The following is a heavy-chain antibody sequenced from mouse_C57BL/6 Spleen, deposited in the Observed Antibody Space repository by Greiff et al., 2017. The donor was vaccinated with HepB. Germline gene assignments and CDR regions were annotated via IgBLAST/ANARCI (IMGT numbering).Heavy chain of an antibody. V-gene: IGHV5-4*01. CDR1: GFTFSSYA. D-gene: IGHD2-2*01. CDR2: ISDGGSYT. J-gene: IGHJ3*01. Sequence: EVQGVESGGGLVKPGGSLKLSCAASGFTFSSYAMSWVRQTPEKRLEWVATISDGGSYTYYPDNVKGRFTISRDNAKNNLYLQMSHLKSEDTAMYYCASIMVTNFAYWGQGTLVTVSA. CDR3: ASIMVTNFAY.